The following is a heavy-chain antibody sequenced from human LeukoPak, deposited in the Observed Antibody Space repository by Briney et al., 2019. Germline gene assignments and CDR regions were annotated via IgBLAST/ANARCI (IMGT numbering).Heavy chain of an antibody. J-gene: IGHJ3*02. CDR3: AKDGGAYIVLMVYAPDAFDI. CDR2: ISGSGGST. Sequence: PGGSLRLSCAASGFTFSSYAMSWVRQAPGKGLEWVSAISGSGGSTYYADSVKGRFTISRDNSKNTLYLQMNSLRAEDTAVYYCAKDGGAYIVLMVYAPDAFDIWGQGTMVTVSS. CDR1: GFTFSSYA. D-gene: IGHD2-8*01. V-gene: IGHV3-23*01.